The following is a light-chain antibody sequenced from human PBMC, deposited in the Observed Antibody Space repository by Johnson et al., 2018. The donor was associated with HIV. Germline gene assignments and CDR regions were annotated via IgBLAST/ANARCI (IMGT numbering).Light chain of an antibody. J-gene: IGLJ1*01. CDR3: GTWDSSLSAYV. V-gene: IGLV1-51*01. CDR2: DNN. Sequence: QSVLTQPPSVSAAPGQKVTISCSGSSSNIGNNYVSWYQQFPGTAPKLLIYDNNKRPSGIPDRFSGSKSGTSATLGINGLQTGDEADYYCGTWDSSLSAYVFGTGTKVTVL. CDR1: SSNIGNNY.